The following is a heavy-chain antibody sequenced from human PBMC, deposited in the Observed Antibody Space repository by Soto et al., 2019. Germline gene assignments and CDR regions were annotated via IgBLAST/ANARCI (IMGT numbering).Heavy chain of an antibody. D-gene: IGHD2-15*01. Sequence: QVQLVQSGAEVKKPGATVKVSCKASGYTFTSYGISWVRQAPGQGLEWMGWISAYNGNTNYAQKLQGRVTMTTDTPTSTAYMELWSLRSDDTAVYYCARHSGVLGYCSGGSCYADYWGQGTLVTVSS. J-gene: IGHJ4*02. CDR3: ARHSGVLGYCSGGSCYADY. CDR2: ISAYNGNT. CDR1: GYTFTSYG. V-gene: IGHV1-18*04.